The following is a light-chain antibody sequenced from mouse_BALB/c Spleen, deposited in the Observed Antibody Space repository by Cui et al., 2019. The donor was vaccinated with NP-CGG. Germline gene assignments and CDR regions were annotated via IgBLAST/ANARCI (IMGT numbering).Light chain of an antibody. CDR1: TGAVTTSNY. CDR2: GTN. Sequence: QVVVTQESALTTSPGETVTLTCRSITGAVTTSNYANWVQEKPDHLFTGLIGGTNNRAPGVPARFSGSLIGDKAALTITGAQTEDEAKYFCALWYSNHWVFGGGTTLTVL. CDR3: ALWYSNHWV. J-gene: IGLJ1*01. V-gene: IGLV1*01.